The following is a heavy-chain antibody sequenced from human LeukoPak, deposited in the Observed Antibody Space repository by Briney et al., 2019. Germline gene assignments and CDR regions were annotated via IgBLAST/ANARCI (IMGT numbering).Heavy chain of an antibody. CDR2: IIPIFGTA. CDR3: ARGGNWNYEIDY. J-gene: IGHJ4*02. Sequence: SVQVSCKASGGTFSSYAISWVRQAPGQGLEWMGGIIPIFGTANYAQKFQGRVAITTDESTSTAYMELSSLRSEDTAVYYCARGGNWNYEIDYWGQGTLVTVSS. V-gene: IGHV1-69*05. D-gene: IGHD1-7*01. CDR1: GGTFSSYA.